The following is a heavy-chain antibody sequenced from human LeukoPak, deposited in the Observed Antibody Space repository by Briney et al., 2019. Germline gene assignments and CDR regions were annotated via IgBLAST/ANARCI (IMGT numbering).Heavy chain of an antibody. V-gene: IGHV3-23*01. D-gene: IGHD3-3*01. CDR2: ITGSGGTT. J-gene: IGHJ6*02. CDR1: GFTFSGYA. CDR3: AKFRAFWSGYYTGFHYYGMDV. Sequence: PGGSLRLSCAASGFTFSGYAMSWVRQAPRKGLEWVSAITGSGGTTYYADSVKGRFTISRDNSKNTLYLQMNSLRAEDTAVYYCAKFRAFWSGYYTGFHYYGMDVWGQGTTVTVSS.